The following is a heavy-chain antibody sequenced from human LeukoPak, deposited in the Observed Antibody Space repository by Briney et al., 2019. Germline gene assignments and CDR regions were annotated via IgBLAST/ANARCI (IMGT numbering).Heavy chain of an antibody. CDR1: GGSIRSSYYY. V-gene: IGHV4-39*07. Sequence: PSETLSLTCTVSGGSIRSSYYYWGWIRQPPGKGLEWIGSIYDSGSTYYNPSLKSRVTISVDTSKNQFSLKLSSVTAADTAVYYCARAQWDFWSGYYTNWFDPWGQGTLVTVSS. D-gene: IGHD3-3*01. CDR2: IYDSGST. CDR3: ARAQWDFWSGYYTNWFDP. J-gene: IGHJ5*02.